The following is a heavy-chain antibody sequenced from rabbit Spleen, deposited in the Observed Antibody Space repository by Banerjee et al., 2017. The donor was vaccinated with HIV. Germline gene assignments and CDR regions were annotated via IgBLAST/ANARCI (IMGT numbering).Heavy chain of an antibody. CDR3: ARDTGTSFSTYGMDL. CDR1: GFSFNDDYY. CDR2: AYAGSSGNT. Sequence: QSLEESGGGLVQPEGSLTLTCTASGFSFNDDYYVCWVRQAPGKGLEWVACAYAGSSGNTYSATWAKGRFTISKTSSTTVTLQMTSLTAADTATYFCARDTGTSFSTYGMDLWGPGTLVTVS. J-gene: IGHJ6*01. D-gene: IGHD8-1*01. V-gene: IGHV1S40*01.